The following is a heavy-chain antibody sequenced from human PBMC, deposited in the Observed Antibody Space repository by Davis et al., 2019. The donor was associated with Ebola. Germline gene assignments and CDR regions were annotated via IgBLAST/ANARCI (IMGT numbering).Heavy chain of an antibody. J-gene: IGHJ4*02. V-gene: IGHV1-3*01. CDR3: ARNYDILTGYYEIPDY. CDR2: INAGNGNT. D-gene: IGHD3-9*01. Sequence: ASVKVSCKASGYTFTSYAMHWVRQAPGQRLEWMGWINAGNGNTKYSQKFQGRVTITRDTSASTAYMELSSLRSEDTAVYYCARNYDILTGYYEIPDYWGQGTLVTVSS. CDR1: GYTFTSYA.